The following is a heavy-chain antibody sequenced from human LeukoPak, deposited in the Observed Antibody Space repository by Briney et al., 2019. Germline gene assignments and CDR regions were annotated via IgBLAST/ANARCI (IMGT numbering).Heavy chain of an antibody. V-gene: IGHV4-34*01. J-gene: IGHJ6*03. CDR1: GGSFSGYY. D-gene: IGHD3-10*01. CDR2: INHSGST. Sequence: SETLSLTCAVYGGSFSGYYWSWIRQPPGKGLEWIGEINHSGSTNYNPSLKSRVTISVGTSKNQFSLKLSSVTAADTAVYYCARGVTMVRGVTNYYMDVWGKGTTVTVSS. CDR3: ARGVTMVRGVTNYYMDV.